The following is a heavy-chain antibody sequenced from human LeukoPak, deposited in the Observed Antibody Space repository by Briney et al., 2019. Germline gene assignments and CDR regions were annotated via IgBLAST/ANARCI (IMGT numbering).Heavy chain of an antibody. CDR1: GFTFNSYG. D-gene: IGHD2-21*02. CDR2: ISYDGSNK. V-gene: IGHV3-30*18. J-gene: IGHJ6*02. CDR3: AKDRSLTSGDQNYYYYYGMDV. Sequence: GGSLRLSCAASGFTFNSYGMHWVRQAPGKGLEWVAVISYDGSNKYYADSVKGRFTISRDNSKNTLYLQMNSLRAEDTAVYYCAKDRSLTSGDQNYYYYYGMDVWGQGTTVTVSS.